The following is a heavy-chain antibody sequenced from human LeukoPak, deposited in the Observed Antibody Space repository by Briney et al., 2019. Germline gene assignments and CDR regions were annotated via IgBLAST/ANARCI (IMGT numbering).Heavy chain of an antibody. Sequence: ASVKVSCKASGYTFTCYYMHWVGQAPGQGLEWMGWINPNSGGTNYAQKFQGRVTMTRDTSISTAYMELSRLRSDDTAVYYCARERVMVRGVRYIHFDYWGQGTLVTVSS. CDR3: ARERVMVRGVRYIHFDY. CDR2: INPNSGGT. D-gene: IGHD3-10*01. V-gene: IGHV1-2*02. J-gene: IGHJ4*02. CDR1: GYTFTCYY.